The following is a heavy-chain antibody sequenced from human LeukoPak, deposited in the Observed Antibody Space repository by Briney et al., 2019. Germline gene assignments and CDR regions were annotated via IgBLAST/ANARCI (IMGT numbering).Heavy chain of an antibody. V-gene: IGHV1-18*01. CDR1: GGTFNSYA. D-gene: IGHD6-19*01. J-gene: IGHJ3*02. CDR3: AREWQWLSAFDI. Sequence: VASVKVSRKASGGTFNSYAISWVRQAPGQGLEWMGWISAYNGNTNYAQKLQGRVTMTTDTSTSTAYMELRSLRSDDTAVYYCAREWQWLSAFDIWGQGTMVTVSS. CDR2: ISAYNGNT.